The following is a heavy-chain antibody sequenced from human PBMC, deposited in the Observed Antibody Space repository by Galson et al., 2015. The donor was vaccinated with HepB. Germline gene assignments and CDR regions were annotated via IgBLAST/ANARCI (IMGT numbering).Heavy chain of an antibody. D-gene: IGHD3-10*01. CDR1: GFTFSSYG. CDR3: AKSDSGALPAFDI. V-gene: IGHV3-30*18. CDR2: ISYDGSNK. J-gene: IGHJ3*02. Sequence: SLRLSCAASGFTFSSYGMHWVRQAPGKGLEWVAVISYDGSNKYYADSVKGRFTISRDNSKNTLYLQMNSLRAEDTAVYYCAKSDSGALPAFDIWGQGTMVTVSS.